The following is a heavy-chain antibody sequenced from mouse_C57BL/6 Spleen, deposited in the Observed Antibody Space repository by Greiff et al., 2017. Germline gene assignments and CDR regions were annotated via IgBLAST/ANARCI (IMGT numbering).Heavy chain of an antibody. J-gene: IGHJ2*01. D-gene: IGHD2-2*01. V-gene: IGHV14-4*01. CDR3: TTDYGYPYDFDY. CDR2: IYPENGDT. Sequence: VQLQQSGAELVRPGASVKLSCTASGFNIKDYYMHWVKQRPEQGLEWIGWIYPENGDTEYASKFQGKATITADTSSTTAYMQLSSLTSEDTAVYYCTTDYGYPYDFDYWGQGTTLTVSS. CDR1: GFNIKDYY.